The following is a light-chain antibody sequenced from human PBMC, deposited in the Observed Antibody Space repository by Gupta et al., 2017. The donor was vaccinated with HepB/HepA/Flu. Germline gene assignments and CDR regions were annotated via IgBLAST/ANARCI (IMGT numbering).Light chain of an antibody. Sequence: DLQLPQSPTFLSASVGDRVTITCRASQDIRNYLAWYQQRPGKAPQLLIYAASTVQNGVPSRFSGRWYGTEFTLTIDSRQPEDFATYYCQQRNYYPFTFGQGTXVDIK. J-gene: IGKJ1*01. CDR3: QQRNYYPFT. CDR2: AAS. V-gene: IGKV1-9*01. CDR1: QDIRNY.